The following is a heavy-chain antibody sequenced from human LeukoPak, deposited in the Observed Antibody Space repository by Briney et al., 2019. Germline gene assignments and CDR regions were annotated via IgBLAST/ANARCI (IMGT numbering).Heavy chain of an antibody. CDR2: MNPNSGNT. J-gene: IGHJ6*03. Sequence: ASVKVSCKASGYTFTSYDINWVRQATGQGLEWMGWMNPNSGNTGYAQKFQGRVTMTRDTSISTAYMELSRLRSDDTAVYYCARDGIVGATGGFYYMDVWGKGTTVTVSS. CDR1: GYTFTSYD. D-gene: IGHD1-26*01. CDR3: ARDGIVGATGGFYYMDV. V-gene: IGHV1-8*01.